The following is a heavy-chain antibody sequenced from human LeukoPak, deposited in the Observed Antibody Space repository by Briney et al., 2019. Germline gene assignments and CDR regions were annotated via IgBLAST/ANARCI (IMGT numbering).Heavy chain of an antibody. D-gene: IGHD3-3*01. V-gene: IGHV3-21*03. CDR2: ISSSSSYI. CDR1: GFTFSSYS. Sequence: GGSLRLSCAASGFTFSSYSMNWVRQAPGKGLEWVSSISSSSSYIYYADSVKGRFTISRDNAKNSLCLQMNSLRAEDTAVYYCARDSVTIFGVGYYFDYWGQGTLVTVSS. CDR3: ARDSVTIFGVGYYFDY. J-gene: IGHJ4*02.